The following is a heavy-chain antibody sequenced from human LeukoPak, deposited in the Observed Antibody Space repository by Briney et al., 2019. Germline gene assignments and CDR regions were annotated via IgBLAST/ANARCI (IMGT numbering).Heavy chain of an antibody. V-gene: IGHV3-23*01. J-gene: IGHJ6*02. Sequence: GGSLRLSCAASGFTFSSYAMSWVRQAPGKGLEWVLAISGSGGSTYYADSVKGRFTISRDNSKNTLYLQMNSLRAEDTAVYYCAKNYDSSGYRYYYYGMDVWGQGTTVTVSS. CDR1: GFTFSSYA. CDR3: AKNYDSSGYRYYYYGMDV. CDR2: ISGSGGST. D-gene: IGHD3-22*01.